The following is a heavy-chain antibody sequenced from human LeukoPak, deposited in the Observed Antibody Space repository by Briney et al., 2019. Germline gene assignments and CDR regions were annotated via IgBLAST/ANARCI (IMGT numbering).Heavy chain of an antibody. J-gene: IGHJ4*02. CDR1: GYTFTSYG. Sequence: APVKVSCKASGYTFTSYGITWVRQAPGQGLEWMGWISAYNGHTKYAQKVQGRVTMTTDTSTSTAYMELRSLRSDDAAVYYCARLGAARRDDYNPKSPFDYWGQGTLVTVSS. V-gene: IGHV1-18*01. CDR3: ARLGAARRDDYNPKSPFDY. D-gene: IGHD5-24*01. CDR2: ISAYNGHT.